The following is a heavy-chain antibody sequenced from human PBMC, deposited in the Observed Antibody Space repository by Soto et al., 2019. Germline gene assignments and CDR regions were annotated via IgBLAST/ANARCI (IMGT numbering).Heavy chain of an antibody. D-gene: IGHD3-10*01. J-gene: IGHJ4*02. CDR3: ARDPGPPFGFGDY. CDR1: GFTFSSYA. V-gene: IGHV3-30-3*01. Sequence: GGSLRLSCAAYGFTFSSYAMHWVRQAPGKGLEWVAVISYDGSNKYYADSVKGRFTISRDNSKNTLYLQMNSLRAEDTAVYYCARDPGPPFGFGDYWGQGTLVTVSS. CDR2: ISYDGSNK.